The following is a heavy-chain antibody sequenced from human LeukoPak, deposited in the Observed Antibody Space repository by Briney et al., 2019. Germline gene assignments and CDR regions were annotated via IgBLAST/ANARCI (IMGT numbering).Heavy chain of an antibody. CDR3: ARGGAHWELPNWFDP. V-gene: IGHV3-64*01. J-gene: IGHJ5*02. CDR2: INNKGGST. D-gene: IGHD1-26*01. CDR1: GFTLSTYA. Sequence: GGSLRLSCAASGFTLSTYAMHWVRQAPGKGLEYVSAINNKGGSTYYANSVKGGFTISRDNSKNTLYLQMGSLRPEDMAVYYCARGGAHWELPNWFDPWGQGTLVTVSS.